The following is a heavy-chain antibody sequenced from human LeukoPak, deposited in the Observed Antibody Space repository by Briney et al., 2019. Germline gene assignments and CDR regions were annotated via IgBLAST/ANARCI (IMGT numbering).Heavy chain of an antibody. CDR1: GFTFSSYS. V-gene: IGHV3-23*01. CDR3: AKVFSGWYGV. D-gene: IGHD6-19*01. Sequence: GGSLRLSCAASGFTFSSYSMNWVRQAPGKGLEWVSAISGSGGSTYYADSVKGRFTISRDNSKNTLYLQMNSLRAEDTAVYYCAKVFSGWYGVWGQGTLVTVSS. CDR2: ISGSGGST. J-gene: IGHJ4*02.